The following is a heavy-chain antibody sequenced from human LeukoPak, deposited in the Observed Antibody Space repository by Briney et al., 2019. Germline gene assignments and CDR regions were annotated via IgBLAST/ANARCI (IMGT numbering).Heavy chain of an antibody. Sequence: ASVKVSCTASGYTFTSYDINWVRQATGQGLEWMGWMNPNSGNTGYAQKFQGRVTMTRNTSISTAYMELSSLRSEDTAVYYCARGYYGSGSYYLDYWGQGTLVTVSS. CDR2: MNPNSGNT. CDR1: GYTFTSYD. CDR3: ARGYYGSGSYYLDY. J-gene: IGHJ4*02. D-gene: IGHD3-10*01. V-gene: IGHV1-8*01.